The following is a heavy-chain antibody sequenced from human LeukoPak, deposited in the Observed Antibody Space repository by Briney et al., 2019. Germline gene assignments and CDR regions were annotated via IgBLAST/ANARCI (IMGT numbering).Heavy chain of an antibody. V-gene: IGHV1-2*02. Sequence: ASVKVSCKASGYTFTGYYMHWVRQAPGQGLEWMGWINPNSGGTKYSQKFQGRVTITRDTSASTAYMELSSLRSEDTAVYYCAREGYYYGSGSYYTHAFDIWGQGTMVTVSS. CDR1: GYTFTGYY. CDR2: INPNSGGT. D-gene: IGHD3-10*01. CDR3: AREGYYYGSGSYYTHAFDI. J-gene: IGHJ3*02.